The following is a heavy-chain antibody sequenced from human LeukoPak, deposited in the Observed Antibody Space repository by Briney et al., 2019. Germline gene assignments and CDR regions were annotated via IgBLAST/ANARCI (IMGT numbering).Heavy chain of an antibody. J-gene: IGHJ4*02. D-gene: IGHD6-6*01. CDR3: ASLQAQSPDC. Sequence: ASVKVSCKASAYIFTDYYMHWVRQAPGQGLEWMGWINPDTGGTNYAQKFKDRVTMTGDTSISTAYMELSRLRSDDTAVYYCASLQAQSPDCWGQGTLVTVSS. V-gene: IGHV1-2*02. CDR1: AYIFTDYY. CDR2: INPDTGGT.